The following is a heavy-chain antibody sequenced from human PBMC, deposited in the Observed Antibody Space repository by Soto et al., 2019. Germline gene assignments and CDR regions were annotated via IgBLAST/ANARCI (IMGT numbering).Heavy chain of an antibody. CDR3: VRVRRGQMDY. Sequence: ASVKVSCKASGYLSTDYGIAWVRQAPGQGLEWMGWINVFNGDPRYAPNLQGRVTMTKDTSTNTASMELRSLRSDDTAVYFCVRVRRGQMDYWGQGSLVTVSS. CDR1: GYLSTDYG. V-gene: IGHV1-18*01. D-gene: IGHD3-10*01. CDR2: INVFNGDP. J-gene: IGHJ4*02.